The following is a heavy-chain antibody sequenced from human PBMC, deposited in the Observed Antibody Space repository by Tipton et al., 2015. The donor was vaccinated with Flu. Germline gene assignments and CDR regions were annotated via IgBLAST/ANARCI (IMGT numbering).Heavy chain of an antibody. D-gene: IGHD6-6*01. CDR1: GYNFIDHF. CDR3: VSSLRGGTIY. J-gene: IGHJ4*02. V-gene: IGHV1-69-2*01. Sequence: QLVQSGPEVKEPGATVRMSCKVSGYNFIDHFMHWVQQAPGKGLEWVGLVDPEDGGSKYAEKFQGRVFISADRSTDTAYMTMSSLTSDDTAVYYCVSSLRGGTIYWGQGTLVTVSS. CDR2: VDPEDGGS.